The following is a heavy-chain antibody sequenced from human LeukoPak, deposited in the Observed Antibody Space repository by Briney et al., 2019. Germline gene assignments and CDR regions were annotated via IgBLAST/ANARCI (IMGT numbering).Heavy chain of an antibody. Sequence: ASVKVSCKASGYTFTSYDINWVRQATGQGLEWMGWMNPNSGNTGYAQKFQGRVTITRNTSISTAYMELSSLRSEDTAVYYCARAQGTDIVATMDLYYMDVWGKGTTVTVSS. D-gene: IGHD5-12*01. CDR3: ARAQGTDIVATMDLYYMDV. J-gene: IGHJ6*03. CDR1: GYTFTSYD. CDR2: MNPNSGNT. V-gene: IGHV1-8*03.